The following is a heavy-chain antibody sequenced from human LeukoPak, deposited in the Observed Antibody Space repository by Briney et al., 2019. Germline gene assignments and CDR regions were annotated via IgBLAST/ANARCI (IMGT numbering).Heavy chain of an antibody. D-gene: IGHD2-8*01. CDR1: GGSLSSGNNY. V-gene: IGHV4-30-4*01. CDR2: LFYSGST. CDR3: AREVLLGDNWFDP. Sequence: SETLSLTCMVSGGSLSSGNNYWPWIRQPPGKGLEWIGYLFYSGSTYYNPSLKGRVTISVDTAKNQFSLKLSSVTAADTAVYYCAREVLLGDNWFDPWGQGTLVTVSS. J-gene: IGHJ5*02.